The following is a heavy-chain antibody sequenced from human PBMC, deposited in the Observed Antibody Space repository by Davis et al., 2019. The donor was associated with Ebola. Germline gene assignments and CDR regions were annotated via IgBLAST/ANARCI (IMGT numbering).Heavy chain of an antibody. Sequence: PGGSLRLSCAASGFTFSSYWMHWVRQAPGKGLVWVSRINSDGSSTSYADSVKGRFTISRDNAKNTLYLQMNSLRAEDTAVYYCAKGPVRFLEWLLLDYWGQGTLVTVSS. CDR1: GFTFSSYW. CDR2: INSDGSST. CDR3: AKGPVRFLEWLLLDY. D-gene: IGHD3-3*01. J-gene: IGHJ4*02. V-gene: IGHV3-74*01.